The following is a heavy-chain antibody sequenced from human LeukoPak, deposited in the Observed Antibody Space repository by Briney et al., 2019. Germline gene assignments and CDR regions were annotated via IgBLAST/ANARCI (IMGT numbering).Heavy chain of an antibody. V-gene: IGHV3-53*01. J-gene: IGHJ3*02. CDR1: GFTVSSNY. Sequence: GGSLRLSRAASGFTVSSNYMSWVRQAPGKGLEWVSVIYSGGSTYYADSVKGRFTISRDNSKNTLYLQMNSLRAEDTAVYYCARMGVGGAFDIWGQGTMVTVSS. CDR2: IYSGGST. D-gene: IGHD2-15*01. CDR3: ARMGVGGAFDI.